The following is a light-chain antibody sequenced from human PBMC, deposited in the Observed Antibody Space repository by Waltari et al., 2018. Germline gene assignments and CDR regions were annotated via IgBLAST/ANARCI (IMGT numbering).Light chain of an antibody. V-gene: IGLV2-14*03. CDR3: SSYTTSSTVYV. J-gene: IGLJ1*01. Sequence: QSALTQPASVSGSPGQSITISCTGTSSDVGTYDYVSWYQQHPGKAPKLMIYDVTKLPSGIANRFSGSKSGNTASLTISGLHAEDEADYYCSSYTTSSTVYVFGTVTKVTVL. CDR1: SSDVGTYDY. CDR2: DVT.